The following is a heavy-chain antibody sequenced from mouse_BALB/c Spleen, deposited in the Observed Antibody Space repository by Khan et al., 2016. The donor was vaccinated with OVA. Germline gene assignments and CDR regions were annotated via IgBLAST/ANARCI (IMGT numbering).Heavy chain of an antibody. D-gene: IGHD2-14*01. Sequence: VQLQESGAELARPGASVKMSCKASGYTFTSHTMHWIMQSLGQGQEWFGYIIPSSGYSNYNQTFNDKATLTADKSYSTAHMQLSSLTSEDSAVYYCARRTTGYAMDYWGQGTSVTVSS. CDR2: IIPSSGYS. CDR3: ARRTTGYAMDY. J-gene: IGHJ4*01. V-gene: IGHV1-4*01. CDR1: GYTFTSHT.